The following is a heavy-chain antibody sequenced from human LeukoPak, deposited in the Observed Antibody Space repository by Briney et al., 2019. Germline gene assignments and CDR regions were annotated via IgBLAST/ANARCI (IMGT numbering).Heavy chain of an antibody. D-gene: IGHD1-26*01. V-gene: IGHV3-23*01. Sequence: GGSLRLSCAASGITFSSYAMSWVRQAPGKGLEWVSAISGSGGSTYYADSAKGRFTISRDNSKNTLYLQMNSLRAEDTAIYYCARDWASPGPTTIWGQGTLVTVSS. CDR3: ARDWASPGPTTI. CDR1: GITFSSYA. CDR2: ISGSGGST. J-gene: IGHJ4*02.